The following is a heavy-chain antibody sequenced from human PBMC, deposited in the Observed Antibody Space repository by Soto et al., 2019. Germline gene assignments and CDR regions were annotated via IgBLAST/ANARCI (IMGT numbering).Heavy chain of an antibody. CDR2: IAYDGSNK. V-gene: IGHV3-30*18. CDR3: AKDQIDVAGTFNYYYGMDV. D-gene: IGHD6-19*01. Sequence: GGSRRLSCAASGFTFSSYGMHWVRQAPGKGLEWVAVIAYDGSNKYYADSVKGRFTISRDNSKNTVYLQMNSLRAEDTAVYYCAKDQIDVAGTFNYYYGMDVWGKGPTVTVSS. J-gene: IGHJ6*04. CDR1: GFTFSSYG.